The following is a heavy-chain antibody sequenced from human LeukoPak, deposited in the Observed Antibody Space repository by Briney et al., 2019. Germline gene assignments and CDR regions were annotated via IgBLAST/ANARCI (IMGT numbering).Heavy chain of an antibody. CDR2: IYYSGST. CDR1: GGSISSSSYY. Sequence: SETLSLTCTVSGGSISSSSYYWGWIRQPPGKGLEWIGSIYYSGSTYYNPSLKSRVTISVDKPKNQFSLKLSSVTAADTAVYCCARVSKWFGESTFDYWGQGTLVTVSS. D-gene: IGHD3-10*01. J-gene: IGHJ4*02. V-gene: IGHV4-39*07. CDR3: ARVSKWFGESTFDY.